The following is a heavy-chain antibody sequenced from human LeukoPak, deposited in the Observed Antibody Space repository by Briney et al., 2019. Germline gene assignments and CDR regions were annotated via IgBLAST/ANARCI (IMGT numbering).Heavy chain of an antibody. CDR3: ARIRGGTGNAFDI. Sequence: SETLSLTCTVSGGSISSYYWSWIRQPPGKGLEWIGYIYYSGSTNYNPSLKSRVTISVDTSKNQFSLKLSSVTAADTAVYYCARIRGGTGNAFDIWGQGTMVTVSS. J-gene: IGHJ3*02. V-gene: IGHV4-59*01. CDR2: IYYSGST. CDR1: GGSISSYY. D-gene: IGHD2-15*01.